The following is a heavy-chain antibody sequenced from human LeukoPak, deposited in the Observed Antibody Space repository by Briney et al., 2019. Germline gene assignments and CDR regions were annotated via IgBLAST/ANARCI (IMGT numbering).Heavy chain of an antibody. CDR3: AGRIAAAGLDY. V-gene: IGHV4-59*05. CDR2: IYYSGST. D-gene: IGHD6-13*01. CDR1: GGSITGYY. Sequence: SETLSLTCSVSGGSITGYYWSWIRQPPGKGLEWIGSIYYSGSTYYNPSLKSRVTISVDTSKNQFSLKLSSVTAADTAVYYCAGRIAAAGLDYWGQGTLVTVSS. J-gene: IGHJ4*02.